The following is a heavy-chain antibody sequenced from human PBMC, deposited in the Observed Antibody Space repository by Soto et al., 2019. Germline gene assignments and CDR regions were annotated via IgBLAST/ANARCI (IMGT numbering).Heavy chain of an antibody. CDR1: GGSFSGYY. CDR2: INHSGST. Sequence: QVQLQQWGAGLLKPSETLSLTCAVYGGSFSGYYWSWIRQPPGKGLEWIGEINHSGSTNYNPSLKSRVTISVDTSKNQFSLKLSSVTAADTAVYYCARGPTAIFGVVIKTNWYFDLWGRGTLVTVSS. J-gene: IGHJ2*01. V-gene: IGHV4-34*01. CDR3: ARGPTAIFGVVIKTNWYFDL. D-gene: IGHD3-3*01.